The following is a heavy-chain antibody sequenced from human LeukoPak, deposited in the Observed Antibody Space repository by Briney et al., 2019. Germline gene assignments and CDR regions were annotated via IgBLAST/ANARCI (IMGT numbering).Heavy chain of an antibody. V-gene: IGHV1-2*02. CDR3: ARESSSSSWAFHH. CDR1: EYTFTDYY. Sequence: AASVKVSCKASEYTFTDYYIHWVRQAPGQGLEWMGWINPNTGGTNYPQKFQGRVTMTRDTSISTAYMEVSRLRSDDTAVYYCARESSSSSWAFHHWGQGTLVTVSS. D-gene: IGHD6-13*01. J-gene: IGHJ1*01. CDR2: INPNTGGT.